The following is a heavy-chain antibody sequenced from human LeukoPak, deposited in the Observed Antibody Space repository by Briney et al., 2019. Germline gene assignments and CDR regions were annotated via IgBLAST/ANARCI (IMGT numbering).Heavy chain of an antibody. CDR1: GFPFISFD. D-gene: IGHD1-1*01. CDR2: IVTASDT. V-gene: IGHV3-13*01. J-gene: IGHJ6*03. CDR3: ARGPPRGKYYYMDV. Sequence: ARGPLPLSCAASGFPFISFDMHWVRKPTGQGLEWVSTIVTASDTYYPGSVEGRFTLSRDNAKNSLYLQMNSLTAGDTAVYYCARGPPRGKYYYMDVWGKGTTVTVSS.